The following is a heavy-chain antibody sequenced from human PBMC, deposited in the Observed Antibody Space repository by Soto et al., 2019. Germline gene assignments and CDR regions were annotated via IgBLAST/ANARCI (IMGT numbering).Heavy chain of an antibody. CDR1: GFSFSTYT. CDR2: ISSSGGNT. D-gene: IGHD3-3*01. Sequence: GGSLRLSCAASGFSFSTYTMSWVRQAPGKGLEWVSGISSSGGNTYCSDSVKGRFTISRDNSKDTLFLQMNRLGAEDTALYFCAKDLRTGVAPTHFYYWGQGNLVTVSS. J-gene: IGHJ4*02. CDR3: AKDLRTGVAPTHFYY. V-gene: IGHV3-23*01.